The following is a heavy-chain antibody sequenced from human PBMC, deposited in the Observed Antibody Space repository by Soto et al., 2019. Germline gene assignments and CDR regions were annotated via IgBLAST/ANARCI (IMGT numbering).Heavy chain of an antibody. CDR2: IKEDGSVK. V-gene: IGHV3-7*01. CDR3: ARDDGYCSGGSCHDTLDI. D-gene: IGHD2-15*01. J-gene: IGHJ3*02. Sequence: GGSLRLSCVTSGFTFSRYWMTWVRQAPGKGLEWVANIKEDGSVKYSVDSVEGRFTISRDNAKSSLYLQMSSLRAEDTAVYYCARDDGYCSGGSCHDTLDIWGQGAMVTVSS. CDR1: GFTFSRYW.